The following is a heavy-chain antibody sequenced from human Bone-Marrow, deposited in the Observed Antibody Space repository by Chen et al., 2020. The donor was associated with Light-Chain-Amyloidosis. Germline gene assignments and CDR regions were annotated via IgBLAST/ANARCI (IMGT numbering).Heavy chain of an antibody. J-gene: IGHJ2*01. CDR3: ARTLYYYDSSGSWYFDL. V-gene: IGHV1-18*01. CDR1: GYTFTSYG. Sequence: VQLVQSGAEVKKPGASVKVSCKASGYTFTSYGISWVRQAPGQGLEWMGWISAYNGNTNYAQKLQGRVTMTTDTSTSTAYMELRSLRSDDTAVYYCARTLYYYDSSGSWYFDLWGRGTLVTVSS. D-gene: IGHD3-22*01. CDR2: ISAYNGNT.